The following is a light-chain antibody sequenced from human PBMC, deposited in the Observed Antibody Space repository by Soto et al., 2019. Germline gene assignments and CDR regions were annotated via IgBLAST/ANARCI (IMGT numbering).Light chain of an antibody. Sequence: IVMTQSPATLSVSPGERATLSCRASQSVNSNLAWYQQKPGHSPRLLIYGASTRVTGIPARFSGSGSGTEFTLTISSLQSEDFAIYYCQQHNSWPPVFGQGTKLEIK. J-gene: IGKJ2*01. CDR1: QSVNSN. CDR2: GAS. CDR3: QQHNSWPPV. V-gene: IGKV3-15*01.